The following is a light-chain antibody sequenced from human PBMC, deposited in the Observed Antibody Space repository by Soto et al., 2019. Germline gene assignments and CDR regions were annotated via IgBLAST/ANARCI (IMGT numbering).Light chain of an antibody. Sequence: QSALTQPASVSGSPGQSITISCTGTSSDVGSYNLVSWYQQHPGKAPKLIIYESSKRPSGVSNRFSGSKSGNTASVTVSGLQAEEEADYYCCSYAGSAAVVFGGGTKLTV. J-gene: IGLJ2*01. V-gene: IGLV2-23*01. CDR3: CSYAGSAAVV. CDR1: SSDVGSYNL. CDR2: ESS.